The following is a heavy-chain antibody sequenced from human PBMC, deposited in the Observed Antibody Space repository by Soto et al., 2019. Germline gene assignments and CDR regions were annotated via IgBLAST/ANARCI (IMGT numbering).Heavy chain of an antibody. CDR3: ARGYCSSTSCYFWFDP. CDR1: GGTFSSYA. Sequence: QVQLVQSGAEVKKPGSSVKVSCKASGGTFSSYAISWVRQAPGQGLEWMGGIIPIFGTANYAQKFQGRVTITADKSTSTADMELSSLRSEDTAVYYCARGYCSSTSCYFWFDPWGQGTLVTVSS. CDR2: IIPIFGTA. D-gene: IGHD2-2*01. V-gene: IGHV1-69*06. J-gene: IGHJ5*02.